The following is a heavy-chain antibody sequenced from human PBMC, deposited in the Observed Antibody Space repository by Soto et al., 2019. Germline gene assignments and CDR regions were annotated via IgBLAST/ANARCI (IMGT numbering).Heavy chain of an antibody. Sequence: LRLSCAASGFTCSSYGMSWVRQAPGKGLEWVSTILVGGSTHYPDSVKGRFTISRDNSKNTVFLQMNSLTAGDTAVYYCAKATATGGGAFDICGQGTMVTVSS. CDR3: AKATATGGGAFDI. D-gene: IGHD2-8*02. CDR1: GFTCSSYG. CDR2: ILVGGST. J-gene: IGHJ3*02. V-gene: IGHV3-23*01.